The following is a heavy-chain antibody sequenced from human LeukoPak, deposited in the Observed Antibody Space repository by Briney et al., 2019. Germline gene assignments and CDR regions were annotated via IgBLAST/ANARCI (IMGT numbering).Heavy chain of an antibody. CDR1: GFTFSTYS. Sequence: GGSLRLSCAASGFTFSTYSMHWVRQSPGKGLEWVAVISYDGRNKYYADSVKGRFTISRDNSENTLHLQMDSLRAEDTAVYYCARPLRLYYDYYGMDVWGQGTTVTVSS. J-gene: IGHJ6*02. CDR2: ISYDGRNK. CDR3: ARPLRLYYDYYGMDV. V-gene: IGHV3-30*04.